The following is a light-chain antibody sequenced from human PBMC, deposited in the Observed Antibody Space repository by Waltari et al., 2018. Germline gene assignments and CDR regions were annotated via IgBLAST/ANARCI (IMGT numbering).Light chain of an antibody. CDR1: QTITNN. J-gene: IGKJ5*01. Sequence: EIVVTQSPATLSVSPGERATLSCRTSQTITNNLAWYQQKPGQTPRLLIYGASTRAISIPARFSGSGSGTEFTLTISSLQSEDFAVYYCQQYNNWLSVTFGQGTRLEI. V-gene: IGKV3-15*01. CDR2: GAS. CDR3: QQYNNWLSVT.